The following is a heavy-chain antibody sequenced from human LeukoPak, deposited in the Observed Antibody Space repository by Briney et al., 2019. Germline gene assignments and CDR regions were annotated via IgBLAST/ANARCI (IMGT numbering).Heavy chain of an antibody. V-gene: IGHV3-48*03. CDR2: ISRGGTTI. CDR1: GFTFSNYE. J-gene: IGHJ4*02. CDR3: ARDGPYEYSNYNDY. D-gene: IGHD4-11*01. Sequence: GGSLRLSCAAFGFTFSNYEMNWVRQAPGKGLEWVSYISRGGTTIRYAESVRGRFTISRDDAKTSLYLQMSSLRAEDTALYYCARDGPYEYSNYNDYWGQGTLVTVSS.